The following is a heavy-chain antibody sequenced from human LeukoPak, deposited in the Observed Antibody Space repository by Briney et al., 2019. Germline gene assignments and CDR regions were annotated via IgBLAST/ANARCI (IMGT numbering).Heavy chain of an antibody. D-gene: IGHD6-19*01. CDR1: GYGFPTYW. V-gene: IGHV5-51*01. CDR3: ARNLGYSSGWYSDY. Sequence: GESLKISCVGSGYGFPTYWIAWVRQMPGKGLEYMGIIYPGDSDTRYSPSFKGQVTMSADKSINTAYLQWSSLKASDTAIYYCARNLGYSSGWYSDYWGQGTLVTVSS. J-gene: IGHJ4*02. CDR2: IYPGDSDT.